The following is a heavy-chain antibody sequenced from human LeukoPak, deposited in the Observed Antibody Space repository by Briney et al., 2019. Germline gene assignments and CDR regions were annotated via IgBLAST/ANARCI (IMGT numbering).Heavy chain of an antibody. V-gene: IGHV1-18*01. CDR3: ARGVGNEGLTI. Sequence: ASVRVSCKASGGTFSSYAISWVRQAPGQGLEWMGWIDPYSGNTNYAQKFQGRVTITTETFTSTAYMEVTSLRSDDTAVYYCARGVGNEGLTIWGQGTLVTVSS. J-gene: IGHJ3*02. D-gene: IGHD1-26*01. CDR1: GGTFSSYA. CDR2: IDPYSGNT.